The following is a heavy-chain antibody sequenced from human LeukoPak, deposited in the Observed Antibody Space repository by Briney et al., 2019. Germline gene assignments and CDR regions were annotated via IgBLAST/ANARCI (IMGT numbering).Heavy chain of an antibody. D-gene: IGHD6-19*01. CDR3: ARVKGVAGPEGYYFDY. CDR1: GGSISSSSYY. V-gene: IGHV4-39*01. CDR2: IYYSGST. Sequence: SETLSLTCTVSGGSISSSSYYWGWICQPPGKGLEWIGSIYYSGSTYHNPSLKSRVTISVDTSKNQFSLKLSSVTAADTAVYYCARVKGVAGPEGYYFDYWGQGTLVTVSS. J-gene: IGHJ4*02.